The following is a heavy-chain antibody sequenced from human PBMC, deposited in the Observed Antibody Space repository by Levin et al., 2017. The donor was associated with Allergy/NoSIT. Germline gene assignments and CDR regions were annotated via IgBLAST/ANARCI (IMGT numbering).Heavy chain of an antibody. V-gene: IGHV3-7*01. CDR2: INYNGSEK. D-gene: IGHD5-24*01. CDR3: TRDRGGSD. Sequence: VASVKVSCVASGFTFSKYWMSWVRQAPGKGLEWVGNINYNGSEKYYADSVEGRFTISRDNAKNSVYLQMNSLRVEDTAVYYCTRDRGGSDWGQGTLVAVSS. CDR1: GFTFSKYW. J-gene: IGHJ4*02.